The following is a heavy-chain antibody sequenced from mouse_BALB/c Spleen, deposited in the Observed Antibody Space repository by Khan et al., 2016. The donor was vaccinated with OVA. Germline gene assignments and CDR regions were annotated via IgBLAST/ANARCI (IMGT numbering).Heavy chain of an antibody. J-gene: IGHJ3*01. CDR3: ARRNYFGYTFAY. D-gene: IGHD1-2*01. V-gene: IGHV1-77*01. Sequence: QVQLKESGAELARPGASVKLSCKASGYTFTDYYINWVKQRTGQGLEWIGEISPGSGDTSYNERFKGKATLTADKSSSTAYMQLSSLTSEAYAVKFWARRNYFGYTFAYWGQGTLVTVSA. CDR1: GYTFTDYY. CDR2: ISPGSGDT.